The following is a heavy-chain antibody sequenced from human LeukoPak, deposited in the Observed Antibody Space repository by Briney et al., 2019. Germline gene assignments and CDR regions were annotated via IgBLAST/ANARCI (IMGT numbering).Heavy chain of an antibody. V-gene: IGHV3-23*01. CDR1: GFTFSSYA. Sequence: GGSLRLSCAASGFTFSSYAMSWVRQAPGKGLEWVSTISGSGGSTYYADSVKGRFTISRENSKNTLYPQMNSLRAEDTAVYYCAKALAGYYYDSSGYYYFDYWGQGTLVTVSS. CDR3: AKALAGYYYDSSGYYYFDY. CDR2: ISGSGGST. D-gene: IGHD3-22*01. J-gene: IGHJ4*02.